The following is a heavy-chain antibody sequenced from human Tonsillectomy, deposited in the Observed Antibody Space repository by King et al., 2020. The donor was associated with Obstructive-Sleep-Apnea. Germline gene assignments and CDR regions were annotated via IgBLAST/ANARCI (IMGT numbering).Heavy chain of an antibody. Sequence: EVQLVESGAEVKKPGESLRISCKGSGYIFTSYWINWVRQMPGKGLEWVGRIDPSDVYTNYSPSFQCNVTISVDKSISTAYLQWSSLKASDTAMYYCARHSLYYYDSSGLTYWYFDLWGRGTLVTVSS. CDR3: ARHSLYYYDSSGLTYWYFDL. CDR1: GYIFTSYW. D-gene: IGHD3-22*01. CDR2: IDPSDVYT. J-gene: IGHJ2*01. V-gene: IGHV5-10-1*03.